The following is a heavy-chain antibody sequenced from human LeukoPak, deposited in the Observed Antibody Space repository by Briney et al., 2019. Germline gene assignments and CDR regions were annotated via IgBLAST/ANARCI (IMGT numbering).Heavy chain of an antibody. Sequence: PGGSLRLSCAASGFTFSSYAMSWVRQAPGKGLEWVSGITGGGGNTYYADSVKGRFTISRDNSKNTLYLQMSSLRAEDTAIYYCAKDTSTRWYNSTPLPGDYWGQGTLVTVSS. D-gene: IGHD6-13*01. V-gene: IGHV3-23*01. CDR3: AKDTSTRWYNSTPLPGDY. CDR2: ITGGGGNT. J-gene: IGHJ4*02. CDR1: GFTFSSYA.